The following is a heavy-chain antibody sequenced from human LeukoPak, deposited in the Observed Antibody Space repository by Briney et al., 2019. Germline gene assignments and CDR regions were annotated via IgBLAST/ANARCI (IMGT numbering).Heavy chain of an antibody. D-gene: IGHD4-17*01. V-gene: IGHV4-38-2*01. Sequence: SETLSLTCAVSGYSISSGYYWGWIRQPPGKGVEWIGSIYHSGSTYYNPSLKSRVTISVDTSKNQFSLKLSSVTAADTAVYYCARLYTVTTWVDVWGKGTTVTVSS. J-gene: IGHJ6*04. CDR1: GYSISSGYY. CDR3: ARLYTVTTWVDV. CDR2: IYHSGST.